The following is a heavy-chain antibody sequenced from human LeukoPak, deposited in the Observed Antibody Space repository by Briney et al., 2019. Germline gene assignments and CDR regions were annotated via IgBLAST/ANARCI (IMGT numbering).Heavy chain of an antibody. J-gene: IGHJ4*02. CDR2: IYDDGSKE. D-gene: IGHD3-3*01. V-gene: IGHV3-30*04. CDR1: GFTFSSYA. Sequence: PGGSLRLSCAASGFTFSSYAMHWVRQAPGKGLEWVAVIYDDGSKESFADSVKGRFTISRDNSKNTVVLQMNSLRGEDTAVYYCARDFKSGYVDSWGQGTLVTVSS. CDR3: ARDFKSGYVDS.